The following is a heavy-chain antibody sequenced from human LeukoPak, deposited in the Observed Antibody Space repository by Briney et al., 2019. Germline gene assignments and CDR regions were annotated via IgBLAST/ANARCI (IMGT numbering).Heavy chain of an antibody. J-gene: IGHJ4*02. CDR1: GFTFSSYW. Sequence: GGSLRLSCAASGFTFSSYWMSWVRQAPGKGLEWVANIKQDGSEKYYVDSVKGRFTISRDNAKNSLYLQMNSQRAEDTAVYYCARVRSGSDNDYWGQGTLVTVSS. V-gene: IGHV3-7*01. CDR3: ARVRSGSDNDY. D-gene: IGHD1-26*01. CDR2: IKQDGSEK.